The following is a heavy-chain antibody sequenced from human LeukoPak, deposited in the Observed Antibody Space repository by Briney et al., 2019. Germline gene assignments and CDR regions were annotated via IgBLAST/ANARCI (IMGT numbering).Heavy chain of an antibody. CDR1: GFSFSTSY. Sequence: PGGSLRLSCAASGFSFSTSYMNWVRQAPGKGLEWVSYISSSSSTIYYADSVKGRFTISRDNAKNSLFLQMNSLRGEDTAVYYCATATSWSHYYGINVWGQGTTVTVSS. J-gene: IGHJ6*02. CDR2: ISSSSSTI. CDR3: ATATSWSHYYGINV. V-gene: IGHV3-48*01. D-gene: IGHD2-15*01.